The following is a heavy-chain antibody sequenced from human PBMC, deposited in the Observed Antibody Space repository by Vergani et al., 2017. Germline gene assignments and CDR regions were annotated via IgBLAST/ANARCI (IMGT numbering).Heavy chain of an antibody. CDR3: ARRRFGVVTYFDY. V-gene: IGHV4-39*01. Sequence: QLQLQESGPGLVKPSETLSLTCTVSGGSISSSSYYWGWIRQPPGKGLEWIGSIYYSGSTYYNPSLKSRVTISVDTSKNQFSLKLSSVTAADTAVYYCARRRFGVVTYFDYWGQGTLVTVSS. CDR2: IYYSGST. CDR1: GGSISSSSYY. J-gene: IGHJ4*02. D-gene: IGHD3-3*01.